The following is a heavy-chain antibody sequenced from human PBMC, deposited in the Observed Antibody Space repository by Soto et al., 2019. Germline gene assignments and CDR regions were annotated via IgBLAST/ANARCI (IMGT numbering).Heavy chain of an antibody. CDR1: GFTFSSCA. CDR2: IIDSGGST. J-gene: IGHJ5*02. CDR3: VRCWGTGDGSNLGYNWLDP. D-gene: IGHD1-1*01. V-gene: IGHV3-23*01. Sequence: GGSLRLSCAASGFTFSSCAMGWVRQAPGKGLEWVSDIIDSGGSTYYADSVKGRFTISRDNSKNTLYLQMNSLRAEDTAVYYCVRCWGTGDGSNLGYNWLDPWGQGTLVTVSS.